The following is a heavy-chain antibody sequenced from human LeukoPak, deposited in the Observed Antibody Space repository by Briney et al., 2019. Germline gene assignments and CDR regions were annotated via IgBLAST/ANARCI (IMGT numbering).Heavy chain of an antibody. CDR2: IKQDGSEK. CDR3: ARSAFNAYCGDDCQNWFDP. CDR1: GFSSYSFSSYW. J-gene: IGHJ5*02. D-gene: IGHD2-21*02. Sequence: GGSLRLSCAASGFSSYSFSSYWMSWVRQAPGKGLEWVANIKQDGSEKYYVDPLKGRFTISRDNAKNSLYLQMNTLRVEDTAIYYCARSAFNAYCGDDCQNWFDPWGQGTLVTVSS. V-gene: IGHV3-7*01.